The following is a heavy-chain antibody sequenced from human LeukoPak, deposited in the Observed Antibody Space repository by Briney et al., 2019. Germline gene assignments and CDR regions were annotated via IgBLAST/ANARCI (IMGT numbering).Heavy chain of an antibody. V-gene: IGHV3-66*03. Sequence: GGSLRLSCAASGFTGSNNYVSWVRQAPGMGLEWVSAIHSSGATCYADSVKGRFTISRGNSKNTLYLQMNSLRAEDTAVYYCARDIARDFWSGYYTGSLDYWGQGTLVTVSS. CDR1: GFTGSNNY. D-gene: IGHD3-3*01. J-gene: IGHJ4*02. CDR2: IHSSGAT. CDR3: ARDIARDFWSGYYTGSLDY.